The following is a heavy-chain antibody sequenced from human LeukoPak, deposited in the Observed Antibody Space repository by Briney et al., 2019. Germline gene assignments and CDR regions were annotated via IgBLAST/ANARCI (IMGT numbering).Heavy chain of an antibody. CDR3: ARYLDYGGNSRVFQH. D-gene: IGHD4-23*01. J-gene: IGHJ1*01. V-gene: IGHV4-34*01. CDR1: GGSLSAYY. CDR2: INHGGST. Sequence: SETLSLTCAVYGGSLSAYYWTWIRQPPGKGLEWIGGINHGGSTNYNPSLKSRVTISVDTSKNQFSLKLSSVTAAGTAVYYCARYLDYGGNSRVFQHWGQGTLVTVSS.